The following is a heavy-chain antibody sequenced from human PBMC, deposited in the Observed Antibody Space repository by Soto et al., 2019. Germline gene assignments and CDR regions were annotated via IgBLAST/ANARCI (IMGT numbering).Heavy chain of an antibody. CDR1: GFTFNTYA. CDR3: AKAAKREWVASRIDY. V-gene: IGHV3-23*01. J-gene: IGHJ4*02. CDR2: ISGGGGST. D-gene: IGHD3-3*01. Sequence: EVQLLESGGDLVQPGGSLRLSCTASGFTFNTYAMNWVRQDPGKGLEWISAISGGGGSTYYADSVKGRFSISRDNSNNTLSIQMNTLRAEDTAVYFCAKAAKREWVASRIDYWGQGTPVTVSS.